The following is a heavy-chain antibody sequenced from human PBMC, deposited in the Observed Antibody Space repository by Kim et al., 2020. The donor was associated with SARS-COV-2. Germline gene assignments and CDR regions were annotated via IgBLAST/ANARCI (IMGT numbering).Heavy chain of an antibody. Sequence: GGSLRLSCAASGFTFSSYSMNWVRQAPGKGLEWVSYISSSSSTIYYADSVKGRFTISRDNAKNSLYLQMNSLRAEDTAVYYCARDYYDSSGYYPGWFDPWGQGTLVTVSS. J-gene: IGHJ5*02. D-gene: IGHD3-22*01. CDR1: GFTFSSYS. V-gene: IGHV3-48*04. CDR2: ISSSSSTI. CDR3: ARDYYDSSGYYPGWFDP.